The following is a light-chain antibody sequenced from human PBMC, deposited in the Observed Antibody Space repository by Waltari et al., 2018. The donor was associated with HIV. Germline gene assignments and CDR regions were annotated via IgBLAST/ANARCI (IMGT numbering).Light chain of an antibody. CDR3: ASFTDDNTLL. CDR1: DSVFALYNF. Sequence: SAVTQPASVSGLPGQSITISCTGDDSVFALYNFVSWYQQHPGKLPRLIVYDVDSRASGISARFSGSKSGHTASLNISGLRAEDEADYYCASFTDDNTLLFGGGTKVTVL. V-gene: IGLV2-14*03. CDR2: DVD. J-gene: IGLJ3*02.